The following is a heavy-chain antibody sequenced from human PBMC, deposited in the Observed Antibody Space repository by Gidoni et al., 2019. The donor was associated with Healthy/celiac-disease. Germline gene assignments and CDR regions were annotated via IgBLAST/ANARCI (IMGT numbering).Heavy chain of an antibody. CDR2: INHSGST. J-gene: IGHJ6*02. Sequence: QVQLQQWGAGLLKPSETLSLTCAVHGGSFSGYYWSWTRQPPGKGLEWIGEINHSGSTNYNPSLKSRVTISVDTSKNQFSLKLSSVTAADTAVYYCATGGYCSSTSCPYYYYYYGMDVWGQGTTVTVSS. V-gene: IGHV4-34*01. CDR3: ATGGYCSSTSCPYYYYYYGMDV. CDR1: GGSFSGYY. D-gene: IGHD2-2*01.